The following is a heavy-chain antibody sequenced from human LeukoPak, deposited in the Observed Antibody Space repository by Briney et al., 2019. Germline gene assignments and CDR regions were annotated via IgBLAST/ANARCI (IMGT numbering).Heavy chain of an antibody. CDR3: ARGLTIFGVVSPLDY. CDR2: INPSGGST. J-gene: IGHJ4*02. CDR1: GYTFTSYY. D-gene: IGHD3-3*01. Sequence: VSVKVSCKASGYTFTSYYMHWVRQAPGQGLEWMGIINPSGGSTSYAQKFQGRVTMTRDTSTSTVYMELSSLRSEDTAVYYCARGLTIFGVVSPLDYWGRGTLVTVSS. V-gene: IGHV1-46*01.